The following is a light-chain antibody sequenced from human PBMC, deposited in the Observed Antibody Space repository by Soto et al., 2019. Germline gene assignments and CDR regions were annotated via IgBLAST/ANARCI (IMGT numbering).Light chain of an antibody. CDR1: SSDIGDSNY. Sequence: SALTQPASLSGSPGQSVTISCTGTSSDIGDSNYVSWYQQHPGKAPKLVIYDVSNRPSGVSNRFSGSKSANTASLTISGLQAEDEADYYCSSFRSNSTSYVFGTGTRSPS. J-gene: IGLJ1*01. CDR3: SSFRSNSTSYV. CDR2: DVS. V-gene: IGLV2-14*03.